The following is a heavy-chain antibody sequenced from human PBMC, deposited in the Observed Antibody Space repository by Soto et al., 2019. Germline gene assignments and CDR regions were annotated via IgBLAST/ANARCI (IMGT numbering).Heavy chain of an antibody. CDR1: GGTFSSYA. CDR3: ARLRELLRLRGYFDY. J-gene: IGHJ4*02. D-gene: IGHD1-26*01. V-gene: IGHV1-69*12. Sequence: QVQLVQSGAEVKKPGSSVKVSCKASGGTFSSYAISWVRQAPGQGLEWVGGIIPIFGTANYAQKFQGRVTITADESTSTAYMELSSLRSEDTAVYYCARLRELLRLRGYFDYWGQGTLVTVSS. CDR2: IIPIFGTA.